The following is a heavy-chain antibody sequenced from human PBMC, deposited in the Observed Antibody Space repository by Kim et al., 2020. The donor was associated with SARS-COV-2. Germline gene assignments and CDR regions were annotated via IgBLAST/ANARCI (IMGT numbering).Heavy chain of an antibody. CDR3: ARAGITGADFDY. CDR2: ISAYSGNT. V-gene: IGHV1-18*01. CDR1: VYTFNNYG. Sequence: ASVKVSCKTSVYTFNNYGISWVRQAPGQGLEWMGWISAYSGNTNYAQKVQGRVSMTTDTSTSTAYMELKSLTSDDTADYYCARAGITGADFDYWGQGTLVPVSS. D-gene: IGHD1-20*01. J-gene: IGHJ4*02.